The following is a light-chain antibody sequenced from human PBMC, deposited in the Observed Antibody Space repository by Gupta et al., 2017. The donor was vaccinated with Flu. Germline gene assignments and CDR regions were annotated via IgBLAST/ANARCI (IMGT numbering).Light chain of an antibody. CDR2: EVS. CDR1: SSDIGFYNY. CDR3: FSYTTRSTPVV. V-gene: IGLV2-14*01. J-gene: IGLJ1*01. Sequence: ITISCTGTSSDIGFYNYVSWYQQHPGKAPKFSRYEVSNRPSGVSHRFSGSKSGNTASLTISGLQAEDEADYYCFSYTTRSTPVVFGTGTKVTVL.